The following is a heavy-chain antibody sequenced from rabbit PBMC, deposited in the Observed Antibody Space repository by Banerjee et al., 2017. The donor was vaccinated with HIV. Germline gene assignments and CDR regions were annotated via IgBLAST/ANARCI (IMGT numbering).Heavy chain of an antibody. CDR2: IYTGSSGST. J-gene: IGHJ4*01. CDR1: GFSFSSGYD. V-gene: IGHV1S45*01. Sequence: QEQLEESGGDLVKPEGSLTLTCTASGFSFSSGYDMCWVRQAPGKGLEWIACIYTGSSGSTYYASWVNGRFTISLDNAQNTVFLQMTSLTAADTATYFCARDLAGVIGWNFGLWGPGTLVTVS. D-gene: IGHD4-1*01. CDR3: ARDLAGVIGWNFGL.